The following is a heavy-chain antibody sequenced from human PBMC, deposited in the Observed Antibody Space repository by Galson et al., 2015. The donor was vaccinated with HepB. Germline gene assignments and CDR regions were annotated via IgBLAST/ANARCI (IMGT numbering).Heavy chain of an antibody. CDR1: GFTFRTYW. V-gene: IGHV3-7*03. CDR2: IKQGGTEK. D-gene: IGHD7-27*01. J-gene: IGHJ4*02. CDR3: ARENWGTLDY. Sequence: SLRLSCAASGFTFRTYWMAWVRQAPGGGLEWVASIKQGGTEKDSVDSAKGRFIHSRDNARDLLFLQMNSLRVEDTAVYYCARENWGTLDYWGQGALVTVSS.